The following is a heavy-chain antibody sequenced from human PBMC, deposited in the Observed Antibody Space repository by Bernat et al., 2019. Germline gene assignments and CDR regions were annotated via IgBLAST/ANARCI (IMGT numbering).Heavy chain of an antibody. CDR2: INPYNGGT. J-gene: IGHJ6*04. V-gene: IGHV1-69-2*01. D-gene: IGHD3-16*01. CDR1: GYTFTDYY. CDR3: ARYPYYDYWYFDV. Sequence: EVQLQQSGPELVKPGASVKISCKASGYTFTDYYMNWVKQSYGKSLEWIGVINPYNGGTSYNQKFKGKATLTVDKSSSTAYMELNSLTSEDSTVYYCARYPYYDYWYFDVWGTGTTVTVSS.